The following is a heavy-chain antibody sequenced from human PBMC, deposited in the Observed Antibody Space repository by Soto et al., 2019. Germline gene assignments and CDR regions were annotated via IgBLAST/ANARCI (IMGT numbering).Heavy chain of an antibody. J-gene: IGHJ5*02. CDR1: GRSTSRYY. CDR3: ARLGAYYQSLDP. V-gene: IGHV4-4*09. CDR2: PSSGAPP. Sequence: PSETLPLTCTVSGRSTSRYYWRPIRPPPRPGLESAGSPSSGAPPPYPPPLKRRVNLSLEPSKSQFSLRLTSVTAADSAAYYCARLGAYYQSLDPWGPGTLVTVSS. D-gene: IGHD2-21*01.